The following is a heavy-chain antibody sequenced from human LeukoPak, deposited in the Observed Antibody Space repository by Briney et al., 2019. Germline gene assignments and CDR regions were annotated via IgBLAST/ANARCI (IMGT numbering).Heavy chain of an antibody. J-gene: IGHJ5*02. CDR1: GDSFSSNSAA. CDR3: AREWWEPRAPPLNWFDP. V-gene: IGHV6-1*01. CDR2: TYYRSKWYN. D-gene: IGHD2-15*01. Sequence: QTLSLTCAISGDSFSSNSAAWDWLRQSPSRGLEWLGRTYYRSKWYNDYAVSVKSRITINPDTSKNQFSLQLDSVAPENTAAEYCAREWWEPRAPPLNWFDPWGQGTLVTGSS.